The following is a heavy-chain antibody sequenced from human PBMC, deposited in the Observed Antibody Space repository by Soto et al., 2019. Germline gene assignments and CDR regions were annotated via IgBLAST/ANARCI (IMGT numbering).Heavy chain of an antibody. D-gene: IGHD5-18*01. CDR3: ATSVNSAMAFEY. CDR2: INPNGGST. V-gene: IGHV1-46*01. CDR1: GYTFTHYY. Sequence: ASVKVSCKASGYTFTHYYMHWVRQAPGQGLEWMGIINPNGGSTTYAQRFRAGVTMTRDTSTSTLYMELSSLRSEDSAVYYCATSVNSAMAFEYRGQGTLVPVSS. J-gene: IGHJ4*02.